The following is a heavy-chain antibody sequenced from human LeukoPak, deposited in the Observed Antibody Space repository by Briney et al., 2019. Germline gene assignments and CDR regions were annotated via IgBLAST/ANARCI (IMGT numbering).Heavy chain of an antibody. Sequence: GGSLRLSCAASGFTFSSYWMSWVRQAPGRGLEWLANIKQDGREKYYVDSVKGRFTISRDNAKNSLYPQMNSLRAEDTAVYYCARGYYYDSSGYYYWGQGTLVTVSS. CDR1: GFTFSSYW. CDR2: IKQDGREK. J-gene: IGHJ4*02. V-gene: IGHV3-7*03. D-gene: IGHD3-22*01. CDR3: ARGYYYDSSGYYY.